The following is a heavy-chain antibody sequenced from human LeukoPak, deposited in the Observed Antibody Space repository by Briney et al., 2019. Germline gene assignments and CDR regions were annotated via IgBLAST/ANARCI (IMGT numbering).Heavy chain of an antibody. Sequence: GGSLRLSCAASGFTFSSYSMSWVRQAPGKGLEWVSYISSSSSTIYYAVSVKGRFTISRDNAKNSLYLQMNSLRAEDTAVYYCARDYYQYYYDSSGYYHHDAFDIWGQGTMVTVSS. CDR2: ISSSSSTI. V-gene: IGHV3-48*01. J-gene: IGHJ3*02. CDR3: ARDYYQYYYDSSGYYHHDAFDI. D-gene: IGHD3-22*01. CDR1: GFTFSSYS.